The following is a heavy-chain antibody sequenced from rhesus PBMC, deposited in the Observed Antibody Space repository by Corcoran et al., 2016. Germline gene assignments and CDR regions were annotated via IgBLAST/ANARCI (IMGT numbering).Heavy chain of an antibody. CDR1: GFTFNLYG. CDR2: INSGGGST. Sequence: EVQLVETGGGLVQPGGSLKLSCAASGFTFNLYGMTWVRQAPGKGLQWISAINSGGGSTNYADSVKGRFTISRDNSKNTLSLQMNSLRAEDTAVYFCAKAYSSGPPFDYWGQGVLVTVSS. J-gene: IGHJ4*01. CDR3: AKAYSSGPPFDY. D-gene: IGHD6-31*01. V-gene: IGHV3S5*01.